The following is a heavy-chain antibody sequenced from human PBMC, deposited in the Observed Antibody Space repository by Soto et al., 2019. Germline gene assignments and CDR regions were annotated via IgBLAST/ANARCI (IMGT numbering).Heavy chain of an antibody. CDR2: INTYNGNT. D-gene: IGHD3-16*01. V-gene: IGHV1-18*01. CDR3: AMVDVYVTPSPQDL. Sequence: QVQLVQSGAEVKNPGASVKVSCKASGYTFTRYGIGWARQAPGQGLEWMGWINTYNGNTNYAQNVQGRVTRTTDTSTSTAYMGLRSLTSNDTAIYYCAMVDVYVTPSPQDLWGQGTTVIVS. CDR1: GYTFTRYG. J-gene: IGHJ6*02.